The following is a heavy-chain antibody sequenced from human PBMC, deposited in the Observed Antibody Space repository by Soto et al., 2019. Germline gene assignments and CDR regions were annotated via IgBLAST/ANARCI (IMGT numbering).Heavy chain of an antibody. V-gene: IGHV5-51*01. CDR1: GYSFTDYW. J-gene: IGHJ6*03. Sequence: GESLKISCKGSGYSFTDYWIGWVRQTPGKGLEWMAIIYPGDSDTRYSPSFEGQVTISVDKSINTVYLQWNSLRASDTAIYYCARGGAGLHSSVYYYYYMDVWGTGTTVTVSS. CDR2: IYPGDSDT. CDR3: ARGGAGLHSSVYYYYYMDV. D-gene: IGHD3-16*01.